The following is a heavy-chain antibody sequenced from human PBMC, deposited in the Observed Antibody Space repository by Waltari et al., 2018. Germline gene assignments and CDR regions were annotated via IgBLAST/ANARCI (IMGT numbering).Heavy chain of an antibody. J-gene: IGHJ5*01. CDR2: INPDGGGT. CDR1: GYTFIDYY. V-gene: IGHV1-2*06. CDR3: AREGGYRFDS. D-gene: IGHD6-25*01. Sequence: QVQLVQSGAEVKMPGASVRVSCKASGYTFIDYYIHWVRQAPGQGLEWMGRINPDGGGTTYTQRFQGRITVTTDTSITTAYMELSSLRSDDTAVYYCAREGGYRFDSWGQGTLVTISS.